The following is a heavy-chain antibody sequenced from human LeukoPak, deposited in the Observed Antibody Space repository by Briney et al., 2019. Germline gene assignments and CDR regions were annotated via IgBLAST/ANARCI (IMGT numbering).Heavy chain of an antibody. CDR1: GFTFSSYG. CDR3: ARRAGDYSHPYDY. J-gene: IGHJ4*02. V-gene: IGHV3-53*01. CDR2: IYSGGST. Sequence: GGSLRLSCAASGFTFSSYGMSWVRQAPGKGLEWVSFIYSGGSTHYSDSVKGRFTISRDNSKNTLYLQMNSLRAEDTAVYYCARRAGDYSHPYDYWGQGTLVTVSS. D-gene: IGHD3-22*01.